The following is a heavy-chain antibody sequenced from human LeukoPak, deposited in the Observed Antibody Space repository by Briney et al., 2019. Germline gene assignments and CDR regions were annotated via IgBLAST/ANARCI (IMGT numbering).Heavy chain of an antibody. V-gene: IGHV4-31*03. CDR1: GGSISSGGYY. CDR2: IYCSGST. Sequence: SETLSLTCTVSGGSISSGGYYWSWIRQHPGKGLEWIGYIYCSGSTYYNPSLKSRVTISVDTSKNQFSLKLSSVTAADTAVYYCARTDTAMGYYYYYGMDVWGQGTTVTVSS. CDR3: ARTDTAMGYYYYYGMDV. D-gene: IGHD5-18*01. J-gene: IGHJ6*02.